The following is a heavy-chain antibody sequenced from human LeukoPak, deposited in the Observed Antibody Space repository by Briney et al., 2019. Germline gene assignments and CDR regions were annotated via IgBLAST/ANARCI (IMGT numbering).Heavy chain of an antibody. D-gene: IGHD6-13*01. CDR1: GDSISSTYYY. J-gene: IGHJ4*02. Sequence: PSETLSLTCTVSGDSISSTYYYWGWIRQPPGKGLEWIGTIYYRGSTYYNPSLKSRVTISGDTSKNQISLKVTSMTAADTAVYYCARHARVAATGLDSWGQGTPVTVSS. CDR2: IYYRGST. V-gene: IGHV4-39*01. CDR3: ARHARVAATGLDS.